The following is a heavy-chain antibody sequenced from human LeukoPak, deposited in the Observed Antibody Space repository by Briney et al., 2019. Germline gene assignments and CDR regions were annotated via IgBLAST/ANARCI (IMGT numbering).Heavy chain of an antibody. CDR2: IYPDGRT. V-gene: IGHV3-53*01. J-gene: IGHJ4*02. D-gene: IGHD4-17*01. Sequence: GESLRLSCAVSGFTVTDNYMSWVRQAPGKGLQWVSVIYPDGRTYYADSVKGRFTISRDISRNTLLLQMNNLRADDTAVHYCARTNPVYGDYDYWGQGTLVTVSS. CDR3: ARTNPVYGDYDY. CDR1: GFTVTDNY.